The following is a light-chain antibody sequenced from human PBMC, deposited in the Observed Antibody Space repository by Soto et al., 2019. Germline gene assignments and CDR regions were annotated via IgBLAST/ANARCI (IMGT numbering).Light chain of an antibody. CDR1: QTVTSGY. CDR2: GAS. Sequence: EIVLTQSPDTVSLSPGERATLSCRASQTVTSGYLAWYQQKPGQAPRLLIYGASTRATGIPARFSGSGSGTDFTLTISRLEPEDFAVYYCQQYGSSPLTFGGGTKVDIK. J-gene: IGKJ4*01. CDR3: QQYGSSPLT. V-gene: IGKV3-20*01.